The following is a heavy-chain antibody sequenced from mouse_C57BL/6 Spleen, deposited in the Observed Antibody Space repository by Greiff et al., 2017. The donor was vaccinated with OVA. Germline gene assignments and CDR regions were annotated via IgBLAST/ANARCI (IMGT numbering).Heavy chain of an antibody. D-gene: IGHD1-1*01. CDR2: INPYNGGT. CDR3: AGATVVAMRRLDY. V-gene: IGHV1-19*01. J-gene: IGHJ2*01. Sequence: VQLQQSGPVLVKPGASVKMSCKASGYTFTDYYMNWVKQSHGKSLEWIGVINPYNGGTSYNQKFKGKATLTVDKSSITAYMELNSLTSEDSAVYYCAGATVVAMRRLDYWGQGTTLTVSS. CDR1: GYTFTDYY.